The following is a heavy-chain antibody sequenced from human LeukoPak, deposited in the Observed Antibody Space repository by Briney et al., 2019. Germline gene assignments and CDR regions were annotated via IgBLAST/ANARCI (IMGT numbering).Heavy chain of an antibody. CDR2: ISYDGSNK. Sequence: GGSLRLSCAASGFTFSSYAMHWVRQAPGKELEWVAVISYDGSNKYYADSVKGRFTISRDNSKNTLYLQMNSLRAEDTAVYYCARDWASIVPAAIFYYFDYWGQGTLVTVSS. CDR1: GFTFSSYA. J-gene: IGHJ4*02. CDR3: ARDWASIVPAAIFYYFDY. V-gene: IGHV3-30-3*01. D-gene: IGHD2-2*02.